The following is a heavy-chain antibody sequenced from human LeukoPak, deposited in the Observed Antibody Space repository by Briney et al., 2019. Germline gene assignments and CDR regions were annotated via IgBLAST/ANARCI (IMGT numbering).Heavy chain of an antibody. CDR3: ARQGWSPGSGSYYNDY. CDR2: IYPGDSDT. J-gene: IGHJ4*02. V-gene: IGHV5-51*01. CDR1: GYSFTSYW. Sequence: GGSLKISCKGSGYSFTSYWIGWVRQMPGKGLEWMGIIYPGDSDTRYSPSFQGQVTISADKSISTAYLQWSSLKASDTAMYYCARQGWSPGSGSYYNDYWGQGALVTVSS. D-gene: IGHD3-10*01.